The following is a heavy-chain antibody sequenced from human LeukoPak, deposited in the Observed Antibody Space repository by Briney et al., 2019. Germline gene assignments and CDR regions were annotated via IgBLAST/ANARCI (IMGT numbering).Heavy chain of an antibody. V-gene: IGHV3-21*01. CDR2: ISSSSCYI. CDR3: ARGSEWEPLYYFDY. D-gene: IGHD1-26*01. CDR1: GFTFSIYN. J-gene: IGHJ4*02. Sequence: GGSLRLSCTGSGFTFSIYNMNWVRQAPGKGLEWVALISSSSCYIYYTDSVEGRFIISRDNAKNSLYLQMNSLRAEDTAVYYCARGSEWEPLYYFDYWGQGNLVTVSS.